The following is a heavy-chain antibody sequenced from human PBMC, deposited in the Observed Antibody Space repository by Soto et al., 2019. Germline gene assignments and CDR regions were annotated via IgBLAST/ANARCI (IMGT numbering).Heavy chain of an antibody. CDR1: GFAFTNAW. D-gene: IGHD1-1*01. J-gene: IGHJ4*02. Sequence: EVQLVESGGGLVKPGGSLRLSCVASGFAFTNAWMNWVRQAPGKGLEWVSRIKSNTDGGTTDYAAPVKGRFTISRDDSKNPLYLQVNSLTTEAQAVYHCATGWTADYFNSWGQGTLVTVSA. CDR3: ATGWTADYFNS. V-gene: IGHV3-15*07. CDR2: IKSNTDGGTT.